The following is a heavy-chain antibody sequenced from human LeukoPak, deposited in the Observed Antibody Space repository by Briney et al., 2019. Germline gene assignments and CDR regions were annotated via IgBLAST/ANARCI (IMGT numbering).Heavy chain of an antibody. CDR3: ARGGYCSSTSCFPFDP. CDR1: GGSISSGGYY. V-gene: IGHV4-31*03. D-gene: IGHD2-2*01. J-gene: IGHJ5*02. Sequence: SETLSPTCTVSGGSISSGGYYWSWIRQHPGKGLEWIGYIYYSGSTYYNPSLKSRVTISVDTSKNQFSLKLSSVTAADTAVYYCARGGYCSSTSCFPFDPWGQGTLVTVSS. CDR2: IYYSGST.